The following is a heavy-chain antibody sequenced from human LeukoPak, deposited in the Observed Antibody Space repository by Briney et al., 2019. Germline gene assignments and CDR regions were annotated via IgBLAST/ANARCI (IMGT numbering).Heavy chain of an antibody. D-gene: IGHD6-13*01. J-gene: IGHJ4*02. CDR3: ARDQGGIWTG. CDR1: GFPFSTYS. Sequence: SGGSLRLSCTASGFPFSTYSMNWVRQAPGKGLEWVSYISSSSSTIYYADSVKGRFTISRDNAKNSLYLQMNSLRAEDTAVYYCARDQGGIWTGWGQGTLVTVSS. V-gene: IGHV3-48*01. CDR2: ISSSSSTI.